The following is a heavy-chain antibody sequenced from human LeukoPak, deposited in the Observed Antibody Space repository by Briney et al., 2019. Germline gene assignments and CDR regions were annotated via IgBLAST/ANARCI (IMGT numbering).Heavy chain of an antibody. CDR3: ARNYYDSTDYYYYYYMDV. J-gene: IGHJ6*03. CDR2: ISGSGGST. CDR1: GFTFSSYS. Sequence: GGSLRLSCAASGFTFSSYSMNWVRQAPGKGLEWGSAISGSGGSTYYADSVKGRFTISRDNSKNTLYLQMNSLRAEDTAVYYCARNYYDSTDYYYYYYMDVWGKGTTVTVSS. V-gene: IGHV3-23*01. D-gene: IGHD3-22*01.